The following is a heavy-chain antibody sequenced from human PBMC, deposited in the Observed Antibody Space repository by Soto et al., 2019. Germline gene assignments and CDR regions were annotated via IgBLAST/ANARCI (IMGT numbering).Heavy chain of an antibody. J-gene: IGHJ4*02. CDR2: IYFSGST. Sequence: QLQLQESGPGLVKASETLSLSCTVSGGSISSSSYYWGWIRQPPGKGLEWIGSIYFSGSTHYNVYLTSRVTISVDTSRNQFSLKLSSVTATDTAVYYCARHVRGWQLMLDNWGQGSLVTVSS. V-gene: IGHV4-39*01. CDR3: ARHVRGWQLMLDN. D-gene: IGHD6-13*01. CDR1: GGSISSSSYY.